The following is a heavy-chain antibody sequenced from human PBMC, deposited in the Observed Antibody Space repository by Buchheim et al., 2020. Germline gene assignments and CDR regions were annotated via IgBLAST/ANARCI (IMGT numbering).Heavy chain of an antibody. V-gene: IGHV4-4*02. D-gene: IGHD3-10*01. Sequence: QVQLQESGPGLVKPSGTLSLTCAVSGGPISSTNCGSWARHPPGKGLEWIGEIYHSGSTNYNPSLKSRVPIPVDKPKNQFSLKMRSVTAADATVYYCARDQAPPGSYYGSGIYGANCYYYYGMDVWGQGTT. CDR1: GGPISSTNC. CDR3: ARDQAPPGSYYGSGIYGANCYYYYGMDV. J-gene: IGHJ6*02. CDR2: IYHSGST.